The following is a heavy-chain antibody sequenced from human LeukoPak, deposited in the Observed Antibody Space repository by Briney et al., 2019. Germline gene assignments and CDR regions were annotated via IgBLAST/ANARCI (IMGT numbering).Heavy chain of an antibody. CDR2: ISGSGGRT. V-gene: IGHV3-23*01. CDR3: ASQSYARFDP. CDR1: GFTFSSLG. D-gene: IGHD3-16*01. Sequence: GGSLRLSCGASGFTFSSLGMSWVRQAPGKGLEWVSAISGSGGRTYYTDSVKGRFTISRDNSKNTLYLQMNSLRVEDTAVYYCASQSYARFDPWGQGTLVTVSS. J-gene: IGHJ5*02.